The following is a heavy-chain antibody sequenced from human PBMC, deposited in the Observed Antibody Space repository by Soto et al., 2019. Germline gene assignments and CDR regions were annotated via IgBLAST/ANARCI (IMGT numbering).Heavy chain of an antibody. J-gene: IGHJ6*03. Sequence: VQLVQSGAEVKKPGASVKVSCKSSGDSFNDYYLHWVRQAPGQGLEWMGWINPNSGVTKYAQKFQGRVTMTRDTSIRTVYMELSRLRSDDTAVYYCARESGGATATLDYYYFYMDVWGKGTTVTVSS. V-gene: IGHV1-2*02. CDR1: GDSFNDYY. D-gene: IGHD5-12*01. CDR2: INPNSGVT. CDR3: ARESGGATATLDYYYFYMDV.